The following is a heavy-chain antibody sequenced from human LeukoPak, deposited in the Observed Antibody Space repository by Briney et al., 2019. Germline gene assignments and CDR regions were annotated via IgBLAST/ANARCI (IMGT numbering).Heavy chain of an antibody. CDR1: GCTFSSYA. V-gene: IGHV3-23*01. CDR3: AKDWVNSGSDPRLFDY. D-gene: IGHD5-12*01. J-gene: IGHJ4*02. CDR2: ISGSGGST. Sequence: PGGSLRLSCAASGCTFSSYARSWVRQAPGKGLEWVSAISGSGGSTYYADSVTGRFTISRENSTNTMYLQMNSLRAADTAVSYCAKDWVNSGSDPRLFDYWGQGTLVTVSS.